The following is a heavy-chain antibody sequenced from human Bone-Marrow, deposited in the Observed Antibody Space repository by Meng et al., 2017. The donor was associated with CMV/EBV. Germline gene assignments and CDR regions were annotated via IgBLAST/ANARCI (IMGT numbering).Heavy chain of an antibody. CDR1: GFTFRTYS. Sequence: GESLKISCDASGFTFRTYSMNWVRQAPGKGLEWVSSISSSSTYTHYADSVKGRFTISRDNAKNSLYLQMNSLRAEDTAVYYCARVQGVQVWGQGTTVNGLL. J-gene: IGHJ6*02. CDR3: ARVQGVQV. D-gene: IGHD3-16*01. CDR2: ISSSSTYT. V-gene: IGHV3-21*01.